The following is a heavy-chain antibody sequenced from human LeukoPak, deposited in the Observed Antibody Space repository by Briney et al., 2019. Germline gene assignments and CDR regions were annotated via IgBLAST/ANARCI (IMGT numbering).Heavy chain of an antibody. V-gene: IGHV3-30*02. CDR1: GFTFSSYG. CDR2: IRYDGSNK. CDR3: ATSGRGGYYYDSSGYPSYVDY. Sequence: GGSLRLSCAASGFTFSSYGMHWVRQAPGKGLEWVAFIRYDGSNKYYADSVKGRFTISRDNSKNTLFLQMDSLRAEDTAVYYCATSGRGGYYYDSSGYPSYVDYWGQGTLVTVSS. J-gene: IGHJ4*02. D-gene: IGHD3-22*01.